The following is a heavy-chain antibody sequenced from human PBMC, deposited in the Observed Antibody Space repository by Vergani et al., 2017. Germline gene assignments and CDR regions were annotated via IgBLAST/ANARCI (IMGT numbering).Heavy chain of an antibody. D-gene: IGHD3-10*01. CDR3: ARVQKKLKIPYGSGSYSYFDL. CDR1: GGTFSSYA. Sequence: QVQLMESGAQVKKPGSSVKVSCKASGGTFSSYAISWVRQAPGQGLEWMGGIIPIFGTANYAQKFQGRVTITADESTSTAYMELSSLRSEDTAVYYCARVQKKLKIPYGSGSYSYFDLWGRGTLVTVSS. J-gene: IGHJ2*01. CDR2: IIPIFGTA. V-gene: IGHV1-69*01.